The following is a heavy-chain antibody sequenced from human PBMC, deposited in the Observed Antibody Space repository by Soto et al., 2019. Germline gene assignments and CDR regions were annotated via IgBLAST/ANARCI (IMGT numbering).Heavy chain of an antibody. D-gene: IGHD3-10*01. CDR2: IYYSGST. J-gene: IGHJ5*02. CDR3: ARQGTYYYGSGSFRFDP. Sequence: PSETLSLTCTVPGGSISSSSYYWGWIRQPPGKGLEWIGSIYYSGSTYYNPSLKSRVTISVDTSKNQFSLKLSSVTAADTAVYYCARQGTYYYGSGSFRFDPWGQGTLVTVSS. V-gene: IGHV4-39*01. CDR1: GGSISSSSYY.